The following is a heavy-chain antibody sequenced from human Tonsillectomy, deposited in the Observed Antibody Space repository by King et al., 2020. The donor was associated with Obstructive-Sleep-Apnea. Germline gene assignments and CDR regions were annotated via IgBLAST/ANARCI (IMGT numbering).Heavy chain of an antibody. CDR2: ISAYNVNT. CDR3: ARDPGTFCSSTSCYAFDI. D-gene: IGHD2-2*01. V-gene: IGHV1-18*01. Sequence: QLVQSGAEVKKPGASVKVSCKASGYTFTSYGISWGRQAPGQGLEWIGWISAYNVNTNYAQKLQGRVTMTTYTSTSTAYMELRSLRSDDTAVYYCARDPGTFCSSTSCYAFDIWGQGTMVTVSS. J-gene: IGHJ3*02. CDR1: GYTFTSYG.